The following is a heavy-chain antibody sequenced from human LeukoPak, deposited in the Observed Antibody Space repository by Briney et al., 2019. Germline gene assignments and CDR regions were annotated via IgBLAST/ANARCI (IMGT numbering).Heavy chain of an antibody. J-gene: IGHJ3*02. CDR1: GGSISSGGYY. V-gene: IGHV4-31*03. D-gene: IGHD4-17*01. CDR3: ARVYGIGAFDI. CDR2: IYYSGST. Sequence: PSQTLSLTCTVSGGSISSGGYYWSWLRQHPGKGLEWIGYIYYSGSTYYNPSLKSRVTISVDTSKNQFSLKLSSVTAADTAVYYWARVYGIGAFDILGQGTMVTGSS.